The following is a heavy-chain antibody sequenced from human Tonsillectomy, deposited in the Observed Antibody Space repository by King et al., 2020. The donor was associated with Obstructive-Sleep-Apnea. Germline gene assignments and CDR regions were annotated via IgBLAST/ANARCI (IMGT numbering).Heavy chain of an antibody. CDR1: GFPFRSYG. CDR2: IAFDGSNT. D-gene: IGHD2-15*01. V-gene: IGHV3-30*18. Sequence: VQLVESGGGVVQPGRSLRLSCAASGFPFRSYGMHWVRPAPGKGLEWLAVIAFDGSNTYYADSVKGRFTISRDNSRTTLYLQMTSLRPEDTAVYYCAKGWESVVGADCFDAWGQGTLVTVSS. J-gene: IGHJ5*02. CDR3: AKGWESVVGADCFDA.